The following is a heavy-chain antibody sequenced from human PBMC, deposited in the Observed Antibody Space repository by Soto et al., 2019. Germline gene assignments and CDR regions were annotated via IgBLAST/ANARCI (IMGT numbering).Heavy chain of an antibody. V-gene: IGHV4-61*08. D-gene: IGHD4-17*01. CDR2: VYYSGTT. Sequence: SETLSLTCTVSGGSIDSGDYYWSWIRQPPGKGLEWIGYVYYSGTTNYNPFLKSRVTLSLDKSKNQFSLKMNSVTAADTAVYYGARDLDVTTVTTSFDSWGQGTLVTVSS. CDR3: ARDLDVTTVTTSFDS. CDR1: GGSIDSGDYY. J-gene: IGHJ5*01.